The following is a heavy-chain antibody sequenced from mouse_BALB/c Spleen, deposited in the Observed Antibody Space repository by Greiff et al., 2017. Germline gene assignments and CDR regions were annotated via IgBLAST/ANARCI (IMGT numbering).Heavy chain of an antibody. D-gene: IGHD1-1*01. V-gene: IGHV5-6-3*01. CDR1: GFTFSSYG. CDR2: INSNGGST. CDR3: ARDYGWYFDV. J-gene: IGHJ1*01. Sequence: DVMLVESGGGLVQPEGSLKLSCAASGFTFSSYGMSWVRQTPDKRLELVATINSNGGSTYYPDSVKGRFTISRDNAKNTLYLQMSSLKSEDTAMYYCARDYGWYFDVWGAGTTVTVSS.